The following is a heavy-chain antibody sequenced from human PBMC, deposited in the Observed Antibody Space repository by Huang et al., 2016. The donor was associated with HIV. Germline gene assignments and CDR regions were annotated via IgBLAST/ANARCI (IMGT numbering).Heavy chain of an antibody. J-gene: IGHJ4*02. CDR2: ISHDGSTK. D-gene: IGHD1-1*01. V-gene: IGHV3-30*09. CDR1: GFTFSTNP. Sequence: QVHLVEFGGGVVQPGRSLRLSCVASGFTFSTNPIHWVRQGRGPGLECVAVISHDGSTKFYAASVKGRSAISRDNSKNMVYLQIYRLRVEDTGVYYCAREKGLEDWGQGTLVTVSS. CDR3: AREKGLED.